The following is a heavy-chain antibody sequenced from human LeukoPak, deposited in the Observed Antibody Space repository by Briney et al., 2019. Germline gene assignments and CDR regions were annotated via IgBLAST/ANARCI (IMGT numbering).Heavy chain of an antibody. CDR3: ARDRVGYCSGGSCYGPQPYDY. V-gene: IGHV1-18*01. CDR1: GYTFTSYG. Sequence: ASVKVSCKASGYTFTSYGISWVRQAPGQGLEWMGWISAYNGNTNYAQKLQGRVTMTTDTSTSTAYMELRSLRSDDTAVYYRARDRVGYCSGGSCYGPQPYDYWGQGTLVTVSS. J-gene: IGHJ4*02. CDR2: ISAYNGNT. D-gene: IGHD2-15*01.